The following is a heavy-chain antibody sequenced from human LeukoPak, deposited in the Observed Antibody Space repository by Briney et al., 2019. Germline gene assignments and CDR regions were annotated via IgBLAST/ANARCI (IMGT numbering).Heavy chain of an antibody. CDR2: ISSSGSTI. J-gene: IGHJ4*02. Sequence: GGSLRLSCAASGFTFSDYYMSWVRQAPGKGLEWVSYISSSGSTIYYADSVKGRFTISRDNAKNSLYLQMNSLRAEDTAVYYCARESFRYYYGSGSYGPFDYWGQGTLVTVSS. V-gene: IGHV3-11*01. D-gene: IGHD3-10*01. CDR3: ARESFRYYYGSGSYGPFDY. CDR1: GFTFSDYY.